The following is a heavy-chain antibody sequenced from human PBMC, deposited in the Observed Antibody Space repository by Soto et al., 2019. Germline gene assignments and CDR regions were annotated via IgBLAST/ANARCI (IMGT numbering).Heavy chain of an antibody. Sequence: SLRRPCAASGFSFYGYAMHCVRPAPENCLDWVSDISWTSGRITYVNSVKGRFTSSRDNAKNSLYLQMNSLQSEDTSFYYCATRRLSGGVIEGPVHWGQGTLVKVSS. CDR2: ISWTSGRI. V-gene: IGHV3-9*01. J-gene: IGHJ4*02. D-gene: IGHD3-16*02. CDR1: GFSFYGYA. CDR3: ATRRLSGGVIEGPVH.